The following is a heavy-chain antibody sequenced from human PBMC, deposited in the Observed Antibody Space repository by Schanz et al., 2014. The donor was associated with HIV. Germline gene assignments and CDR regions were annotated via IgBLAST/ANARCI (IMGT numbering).Heavy chain of an antibody. CDR2: ISGGGAGT. V-gene: IGHV3-23*01. D-gene: IGHD3-22*01. CDR3: AKPEYDSSGNSQSHFDY. Sequence: QLLESGGGLVQPGGLLRLSCAASGFTFSGFAMSWVRQTPGKGLEWVSAISGGGAGTYYADSVKGRLTISRDNSKNTLYLQMTTLRTEDTAVYYCAKPEYDSSGNSQSHFDYWGQGTLVTVSS. J-gene: IGHJ4*02. CDR1: GFTFSGFA.